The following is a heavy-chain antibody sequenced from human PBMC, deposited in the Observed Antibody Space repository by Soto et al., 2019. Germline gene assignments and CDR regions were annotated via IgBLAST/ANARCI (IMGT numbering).Heavy chain of an antibody. V-gene: IGHV3-53*01. CDR1: GFAVSSNY. CDR2: IYSGGST. D-gene: IGHD4-17*01. Sequence: GGSLRLSCAASGFAVSSNYMSWVRQAPGKGLEWVSVIYSGGSTYYADSVKGRFTISRDNSKNTLYLQMNSLRAEDTAEYYCARAYGDYAGYFDYWGQGTLVTVSS. J-gene: IGHJ4*02. CDR3: ARAYGDYAGYFDY.